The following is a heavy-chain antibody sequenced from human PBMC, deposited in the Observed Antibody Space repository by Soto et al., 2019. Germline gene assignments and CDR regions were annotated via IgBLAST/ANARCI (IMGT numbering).Heavy chain of an antibody. Sequence: QVQLVESGGGVVQPGRSLRLSCAASGFTFRNYGMHWVRQAPGKGLEWLAVISTTGINKYYADSVKGRFTISRDNSRDALFLHMNGLRGEDTAIYYGAQVIRAESTSSNVCCYSGLDVWGQGTMVTVSS. V-gene: IGHV3-30*18. CDR2: ISTTGINK. J-gene: IGHJ6*02. D-gene: IGHD6-6*01. CDR3: AQVIRAESTSSNVCCYSGLDV. CDR1: GFTFRNYG.